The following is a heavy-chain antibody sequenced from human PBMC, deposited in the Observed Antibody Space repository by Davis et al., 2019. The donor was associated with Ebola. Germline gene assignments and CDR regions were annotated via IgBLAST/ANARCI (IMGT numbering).Heavy chain of an antibody. V-gene: IGHV3-23*01. CDR3: ARDSSSRLYYYGMDV. CDR2: ISGSGGST. Sequence: PGGSLRLSCAASGFTFSSYAMSWVRQAPGKGLEWVSAISGSGGSTYYADSVKGRFTISRDNSKKTLYLQMNSLRAEDTAVYYCARDSSSRLYYYGMDVWGQGTTVTVSS. J-gene: IGHJ6*02. CDR1: GFTFSSYA. D-gene: IGHD6-6*01.